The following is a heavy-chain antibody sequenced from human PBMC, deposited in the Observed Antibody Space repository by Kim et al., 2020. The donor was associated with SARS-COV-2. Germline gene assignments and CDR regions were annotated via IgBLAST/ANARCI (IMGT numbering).Heavy chain of an antibody. CDR3: AGDRGRYCSGGSCYSLDY. Sequence: GGSLRLSCAASGFIFSDYSMYWVRQAPGKGLEWVAFISFEGGDQYYADSVTGRFTISRDNSRNTLYLQMNSLRSGDTALYYCAGDRGRYCSGGSCYSLDYWGQGTLVTVSS. CDR1: GFIFSDYS. J-gene: IGHJ4*02. V-gene: IGHV3-30*04. CDR2: ISFEGGDQ. D-gene: IGHD2-15*01.